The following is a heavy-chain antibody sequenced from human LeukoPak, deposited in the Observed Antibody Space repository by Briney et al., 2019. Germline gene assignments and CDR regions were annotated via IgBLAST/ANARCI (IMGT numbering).Heavy chain of an antibody. V-gene: IGHV4-39*07. CDR3: ARDLYYYDSSGYYYGTQGWFDP. CDR1: GGSISSSSYY. J-gene: IGHJ5*02. CDR2: VYYSGST. Sequence: SETLSLTCTVSGGSISSSSYYWGWIRQPPGKGLEWIVSVYYSGSTYYNPSLKSRVTISVDTSKNQFSLKLSSVTAADTAVYYCARDLYYYDSSGYYYGTQGWFDPWGQGTLVTVSS. D-gene: IGHD3-22*01.